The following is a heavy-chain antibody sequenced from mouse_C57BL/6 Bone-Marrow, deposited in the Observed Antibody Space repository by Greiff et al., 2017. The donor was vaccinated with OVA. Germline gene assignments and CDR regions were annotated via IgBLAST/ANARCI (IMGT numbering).Heavy chain of an antibody. V-gene: IGHV1-55*01. CDR2: IYPGSGST. CDR3: ARPHYYGSSSLDY. D-gene: IGHD1-1*01. Sequence: VQLQQPGAELVKPGASVKMSCKASGYTFTSYWITWVKQRPGQGLEWIGDIYPGSGSTNYNEKFKSKATLTVDTSSSTAYMQLSSLTSEDSAVYYCARPHYYGSSSLDYWGQGTTLTVSS. CDR1: GYTFTSYW. J-gene: IGHJ2*01.